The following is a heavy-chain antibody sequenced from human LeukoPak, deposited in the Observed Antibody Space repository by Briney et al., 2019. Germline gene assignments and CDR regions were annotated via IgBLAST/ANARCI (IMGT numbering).Heavy chain of an antibody. D-gene: IGHD2-8*01. CDR2: ISAYNGNT. V-gene: IGHV1-18*01. CDR3: ARVSPAIVLMVYASNWFDP. J-gene: IGHJ5*02. CDR1: GYTFTSYG. Sequence: ASVKVSCKASGYTFTSYGISWVRQAPGQGLEWMGWISAYNGNTNYAQKLQGRVTMTTDTSTSTAYMELRSLRSDDTAVYYCARVSPAIVLMVYASNWFDPWGQGTLVAVSS.